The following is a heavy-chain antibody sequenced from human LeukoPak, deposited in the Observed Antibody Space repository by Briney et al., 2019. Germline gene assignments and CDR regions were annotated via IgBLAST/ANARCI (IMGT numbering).Heavy chain of an antibody. Sequence: RGGSLRLFCAASVFIFSSYEMNGLRQARGEGLEWVSYISSSGSTIYYADSVKGRFTISRDNAKNSLYLQMNSLRAEDTAVYYCASGPDDSYGSGSWFDPWGQGTLVTVSS. CDR3: ASGPDDSYGSGSWFDP. CDR2: ISSSGSTI. D-gene: IGHD3-10*01. J-gene: IGHJ5*02. CDR1: VFIFSSYE. V-gene: IGHV3-48*03.